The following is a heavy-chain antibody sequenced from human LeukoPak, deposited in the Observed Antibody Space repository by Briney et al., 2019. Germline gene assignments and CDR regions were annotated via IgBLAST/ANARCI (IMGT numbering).Heavy chain of an antibody. J-gene: IGHJ4*02. V-gene: IGHV4-31*03. D-gene: IGHD4-17*01. CDR3: ARGGGYGDYPPYFDY. CDR2: LYYSGST. Sequence: SETLSLTCTVSGGSISSGGYYWSWIRQHPGKGLEWIGYLYYSGSTYYNPSLKSRVTISVDTSKNQFSLKLSSVTAADTAVYYCARGGGYGDYPPYFDYWGQGTLVTVSS. CDR1: GGSISSGGYY.